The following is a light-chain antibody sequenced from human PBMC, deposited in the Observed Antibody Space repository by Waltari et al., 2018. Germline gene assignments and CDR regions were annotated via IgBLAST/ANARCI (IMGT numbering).Light chain of an antibody. CDR2: AAS. V-gene: IGKV3-20*01. Sequence: EIVLTQSPDTLSLSPGPRATLPYRASQSVSSRHLAWYQQKPGQPPRLVMYAASSRATGIPDRFSGSGFGTDFTLTISRLEPEDFAVYYCQQYDSSTKYIFGQGTKLEI. CDR3: QQYDSSTKYI. CDR1: QSVSSRH. J-gene: IGKJ2*01.